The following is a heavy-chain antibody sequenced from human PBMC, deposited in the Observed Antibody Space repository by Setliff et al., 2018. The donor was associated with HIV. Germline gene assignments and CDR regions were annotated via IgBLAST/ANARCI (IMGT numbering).Heavy chain of an antibody. V-gene: IGHV4-39*01. CDR2: IHHSGTA. CDR3: ARLSGGMVPNY. Sequence: SETLSLTCTASGGSITRTPYYWGWLRQPPGKGLEWIGSIHHSGTAYDNPSLKSRVTISVDPSKNQILLGLSSVTAADTAVYYCARLSGGMVPNYWGQGTLVTVSS. CDR1: GGSITRTPYY. J-gene: IGHJ4*02. D-gene: IGHD3-10*01.